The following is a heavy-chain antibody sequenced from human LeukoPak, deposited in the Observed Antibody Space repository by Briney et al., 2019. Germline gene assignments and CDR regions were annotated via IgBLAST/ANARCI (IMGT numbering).Heavy chain of an antibody. CDR2: IYDSGST. CDR1: GGSMRSYY. J-gene: IGHJ5*02. Sequence: SETLSLTCTVSGGSMRSYYWSWIRQPPGKGLEWIGYIYDSGSTYYNPSLKSRITTSVDTSKNQFSLKLSSVTAADTAVYYCASSPRGYDYGYKWFDPWGQGTLVTVSS. CDR3: ASSPRGYDYGYKWFDP. D-gene: IGHD5-18*01. V-gene: IGHV4-59*06.